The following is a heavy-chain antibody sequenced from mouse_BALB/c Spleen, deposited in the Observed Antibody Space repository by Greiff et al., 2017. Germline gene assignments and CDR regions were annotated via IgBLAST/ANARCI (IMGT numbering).Heavy chain of an antibody. CDR1: GFTFSSYT. J-gene: IGHJ2*01. CDR2: ISNGGGST. Sequence: EVQGVESGGGLVQPGGSLKLSCAASGFTFSSYTMSWVRQTPEKRLEWVAYISNGGGSTYYPDTVKGRFTISRDNAKNTLYLQMSSLKSEDTAMYYCARRGYGNYFDYWGQGTTLTVSS. D-gene: IGHD2-10*02. V-gene: IGHV5-12-2*01. CDR3: ARRGYGNYFDY.